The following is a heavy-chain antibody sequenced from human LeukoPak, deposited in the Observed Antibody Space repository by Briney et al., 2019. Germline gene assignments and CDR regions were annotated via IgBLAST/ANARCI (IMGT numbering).Heavy chain of an antibody. D-gene: IGHD5-24*01. CDR2: VGGDGRVT. V-gene: IGHV3-23*01. CDR3: AKGISRDGYNFERGADY. Sequence: QPGGSLRLSCAASEFTLSSYAMSCVRPAPGKGLQWVSSVGGDGRVTYYADSVKGRFTISRDNSQNTLFLQMNSLRVEDTAIYFCAKGISRDGYNFERGADYWGQGTQVTVSS. CDR1: EFTLSSYA. J-gene: IGHJ4*02.